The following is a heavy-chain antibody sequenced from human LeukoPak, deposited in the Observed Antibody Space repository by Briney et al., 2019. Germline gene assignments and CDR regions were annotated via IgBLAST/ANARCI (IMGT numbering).Heavy chain of an antibody. D-gene: IGHD2-2*02. Sequence: ASVKVSCKASGYTFTSYDINWVRQATGQGLEWMGWMNPNSGNTGYAQKFQGRVTITADESTSTAYMELSSLRSEDTAVYYCARSEEYCSSTSCYNGPFDYWGQGTLVTVSS. CDR1: GYTFTSYD. CDR2: MNPNSGNT. J-gene: IGHJ4*02. V-gene: IGHV1-8*01. CDR3: ARSEEYCSSTSCYNGPFDY.